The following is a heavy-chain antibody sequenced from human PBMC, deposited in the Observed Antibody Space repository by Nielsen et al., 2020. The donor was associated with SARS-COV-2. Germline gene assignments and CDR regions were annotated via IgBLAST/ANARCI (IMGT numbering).Heavy chain of an antibody. D-gene: IGHD3-10*01. CDR2: IYHSGNT. Sequence: WIRQPPGKGLEWIASIYHSGNTYYNPSLKSRVTISVDRSKNQFSLKLSSVTAADTAVYYCARAIVAVRGVIITQYHYYFDYWGQGTLVTVSS. J-gene: IGHJ4*02. V-gene: IGHV4-39*07. CDR3: ARAIVAVRGVIITQYHYYFDY.